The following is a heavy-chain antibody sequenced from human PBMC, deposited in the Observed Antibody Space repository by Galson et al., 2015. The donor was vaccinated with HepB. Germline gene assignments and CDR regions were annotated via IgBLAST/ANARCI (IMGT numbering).Heavy chain of an antibody. V-gene: IGHV3-30*04. CDR1: GFTFSSYA. Sequence: SLRLSCAASGFTFSSYAMHWVRQAPGKGLEWVAVISYDGSNKYYADSVKGRFTISRDNSKNTLYLQMNSLRAEDTAVYYCARDLEGGGDIWGRGTLVTVSS. CDR2: ISYDGSNK. D-gene: IGHD2-21*02. CDR3: ARDLEGGGDI. J-gene: IGHJ2*01.